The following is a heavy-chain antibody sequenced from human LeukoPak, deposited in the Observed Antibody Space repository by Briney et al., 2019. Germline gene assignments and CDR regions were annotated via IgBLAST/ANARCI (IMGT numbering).Heavy chain of an antibody. CDR1: GFTFRSYA. J-gene: IGHJ4*02. CDR3: ARGVRIAVAGNIDY. CDR2: ISYDGSNK. V-gene: IGHV3-30*04. D-gene: IGHD6-19*01. Sequence: GGSLRLSCEASGFTFRSYAMHWVRQAPGKGLEWEAAISYDGSNKNYADSVKGRFTISRDNSKNTLYLQMNSLRAEDTAVYYCARGVRIAVAGNIDYWGQGTLVTVSS.